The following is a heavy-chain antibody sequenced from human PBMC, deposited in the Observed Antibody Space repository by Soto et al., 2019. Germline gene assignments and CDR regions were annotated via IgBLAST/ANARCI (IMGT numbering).Heavy chain of an antibody. Sequence: EVQLLESGGGLVQPGGSLRLSCAASGFPFSTSAMNWVRQAPGKGLEWVSIISATSDAAHYAESVKGRFTSSRDNSKNTLYLQMNSLRAEVTAVYYCGKYSGSYPVYNGMNLWGQGTTVTVSS. V-gene: IGHV3-23*01. CDR3: GKYSGSYPVYNGMNL. CDR1: GFPFSTSA. CDR2: ISATSDAA. D-gene: IGHD1-26*01. J-gene: IGHJ6*02.